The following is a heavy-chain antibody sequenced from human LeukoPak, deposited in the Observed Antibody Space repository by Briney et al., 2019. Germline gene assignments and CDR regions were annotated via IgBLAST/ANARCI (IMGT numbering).Heavy chain of an antibody. D-gene: IGHD6-13*01. CDR2: ISSSSSYI. J-gene: IGHJ5*02. CDR1: GFTFSSYS. V-gene: IGHV3-21*04. Sequence: PGGSLRLSCAASGFTFSSYSMNWVRQAPGKGLEWVSSISSSSSYIYYGDSVKGRFTISRDNSKNTLYLQMNSLRAEDTAVYYCARVLGERVLMGIAAAGTWRWFDPWGQGTLVTVSS. CDR3: ARVLGERVLMGIAAAGTWRWFDP.